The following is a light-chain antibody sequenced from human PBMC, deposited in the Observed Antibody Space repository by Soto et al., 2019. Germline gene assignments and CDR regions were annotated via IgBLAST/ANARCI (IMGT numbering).Light chain of an antibody. CDR1: SSNIGRYT. J-gene: IGLJ2*01. V-gene: IGLV1-44*01. CDR3: AAWEDTLNGVV. CDR2: NNN. Sequence: QSVLTQPPSASGTPGQRVTISCSGSSSNIGRYTVNWYQHLPGTAPRLLIYNNNQRPSGVPDRFSGSKSGTAASLAISGLQSEDESDYYCAAWEDTLNGVVFGGGTKLPS.